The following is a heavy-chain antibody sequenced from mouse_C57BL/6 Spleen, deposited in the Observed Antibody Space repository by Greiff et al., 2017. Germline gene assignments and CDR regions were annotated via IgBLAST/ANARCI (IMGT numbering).Heavy chain of an antibody. J-gene: IGHJ2*01. CDR2: IYPSNGGP. CDR1: GYTFTSYW. V-gene: IGHV1-53*01. Sequence: QVQLQQPGAELVKPGASVKLSCKASGYTFTSYWMHWVKQRPGQGLEWIGNIYPSNGGPNYNEKFKSKATLTVDKSSSTANMQLRSLTSEDSAVYYCARRSRCDVFDYWGQGTTLTVSS. CDR3: ARRSRCDVFDY. D-gene: IGHD1-1*01.